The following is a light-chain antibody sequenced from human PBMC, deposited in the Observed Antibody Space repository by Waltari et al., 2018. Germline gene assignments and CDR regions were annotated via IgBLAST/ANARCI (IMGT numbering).Light chain of an antibody. J-gene: IGKJ1*01. Sequence: DIQMTQSPSSLSASVGERVTITCRASRSINSYVNWYRQKPGKAPKLLIYSASSLQSGVPSRFSGSGSGTDYTLTIISLQPEYFATYFCQQSYSTSWTFGQGTKVEIK. V-gene: IGKV1-39*01. CDR3: QQSYSTSWT. CDR1: RSINSY. CDR2: SAS.